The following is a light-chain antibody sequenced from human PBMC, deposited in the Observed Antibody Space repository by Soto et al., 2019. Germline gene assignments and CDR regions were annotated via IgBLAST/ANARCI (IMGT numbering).Light chain of an antibody. CDR1: QVTNTY. Sequence: DIQLTQSPSFLSASVGDRVTITCRASQVTNTYLAWYQQKPGRAPKLLIYAASTLQSGVPSRFSGSGSGTEFTLTVSSLQPEDFATYYCQQLNSYPLTFGPGTKVDIK. CDR2: AAS. CDR3: QQLNSYPLT. J-gene: IGKJ3*01. V-gene: IGKV1-9*01.